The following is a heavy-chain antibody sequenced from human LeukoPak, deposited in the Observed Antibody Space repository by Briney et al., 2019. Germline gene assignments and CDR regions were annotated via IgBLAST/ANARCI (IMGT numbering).Heavy chain of an antibody. D-gene: IGHD6-19*01. Sequence: GGSLRLSCAASGFTFSSYGMHWVRQAPGKGLEWVAVIWYDGSNKYYADSVKGRFTISRDNSKNTLYLQMNSLRAEDTAVYYCARVLGSSGRIDYWGQGTLVTVSS. CDR2: IWYDGSNK. CDR1: GFTFSSYG. CDR3: ARVLGSSGRIDY. V-gene: IGHV3-33*01. J-gene: IGHJ4*02.